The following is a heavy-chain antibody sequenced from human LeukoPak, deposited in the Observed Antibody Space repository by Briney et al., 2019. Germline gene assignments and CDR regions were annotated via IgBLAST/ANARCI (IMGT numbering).Heavy chain of an antibody. J-gene: IGHJ4*02. CDR2: ISAYNGST. V-gene: IGHV1-18*01. D-gene: IGHD2-2*02. Sequence: GASVKVSCKASGYTFTSYGISWVRQATGQGLEWMGWISAYNGSTNYAQKLQARVTMTTDTSTSTAYMELRSLRSDDTAVYYCARVDIVVVPAAIGVFDYWGQGTLVTVSS. CDR1: GYTFTSYG. CDR3: ARVDIVVVPAAIGVFDY.